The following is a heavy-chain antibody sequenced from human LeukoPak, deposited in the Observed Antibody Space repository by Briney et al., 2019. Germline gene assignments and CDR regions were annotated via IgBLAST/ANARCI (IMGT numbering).Heavy chain of an antibody. J-gene: IGHJ4*02. CDR3: ARDGGIAAAGIFDY. D-gene: IGHD6-13*01. Sequence: GGSLRLSCAASGFTFSSYEMNWVRQAPGKGPEWVSYISSSGSTIYYADSVKGRFTISRDNAKNSLYLQMNSLRAEDTAVYYCARDGGIAAAGIFDYWGQGTLVTVSS. CDR1: GFTFSSYE. CDR2: ISSSGSTI. V-gene: IGHV3-48*03.